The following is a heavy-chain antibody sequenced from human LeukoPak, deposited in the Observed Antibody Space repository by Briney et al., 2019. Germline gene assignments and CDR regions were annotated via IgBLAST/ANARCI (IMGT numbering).Heavy chain of an antibody. J-gene: IGHJ4*02. CDR1: GGSFSGYY. CDR3: ARVGDQYSSSPLNYFDY. D-gene: IGHD6-13*01. Sequence: KPSETLSLTCAVYGGSFSGYYWSWIRQPPGKGLEWIGEINHSGSTNYNPSLKSRVTISVDTSKNQFSLKLSPVTAADTAVYYCARVGDQYSSSPLNYFDYWGQGTLVTVSS. V-gene: IGHV4-34*01. CDR2: INHSGST.